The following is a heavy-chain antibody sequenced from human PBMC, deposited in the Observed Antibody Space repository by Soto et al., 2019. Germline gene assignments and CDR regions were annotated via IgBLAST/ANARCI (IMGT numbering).Heavy chain of an antibody. CDR1: GFTFTSYA. J-gene: IGHJ5*01. Sequence: PGGSLRLSCAASGFTFTSYAMHWVRQAPGRGLEWVAFISFDGSNKYYADSVKGRFTISRDNSKNTLYLQMNSLRAEDTAVYYCARLAVNTCLDSWGQGTLVTVSS. CDR3: ARLAVNTCLDS. D-gene: IGHD6-19*01. CDR2: ISFDGSNK. V-gene: IGHV3-30*01.